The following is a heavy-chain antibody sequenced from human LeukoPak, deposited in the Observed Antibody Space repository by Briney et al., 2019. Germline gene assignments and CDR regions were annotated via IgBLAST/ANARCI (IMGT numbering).Heavy chain of an antibody. J-gene: IGHJ4*02. CDR2: IYPGESDT. Sequence: GGPLKFSCKGFGYSFTSYWIAWFRQLPGKGLEWMGIIYPGESDTRYSPSFQGQVTISADKSISTAYLQWSSLKASDTAMYYCAVQQLGVDYWGQGTLVTVSS. V-gene: IGHV5-51*01. D-gene: IGHD6-13*01. CDR1: GYSFTSYW. CDR3: AVQQLGVDY.